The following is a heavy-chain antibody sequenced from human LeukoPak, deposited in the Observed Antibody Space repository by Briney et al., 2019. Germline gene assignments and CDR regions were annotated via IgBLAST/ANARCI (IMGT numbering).Heavy chain of an antibody. J-gene: IGHJ4*02. D-gene: IGHD4-23*01. CDR2: TYYRSKWYY. CDR1: GDSVSSNDAA. CDR3: AREPSGHSGSFDT. Sequence: SQTLSLTCAISGDSVSSNDAAWNWIRQSPSRGLEWLGRTYYRSKWYYDYAVSVKSRITINPDTSKNQFSLQLNSVTPDNTAVFYCAREPSGHSGSFDTWGQGTLVTVSS. V-gene: IGHV6-1*01.